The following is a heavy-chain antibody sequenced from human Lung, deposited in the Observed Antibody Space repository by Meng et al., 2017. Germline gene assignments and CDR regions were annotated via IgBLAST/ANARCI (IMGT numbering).Heavy chain of an antibody. D-gene: IGHD4-17*01. Sequence: QVQLGQSGAEGKNPGASVKVSCKAAGYTFTRHWMHWVRQAPGQGLEWMGIINPSDGYTMYEQKFQDRITITGDTSTGTVYMELSGLRSEDTAVYYCTRDHSTADVTVWWFDPWGQGTLVTVSS. CDR3: TRDHSTADVTVWWFDP. J-gene: IGHJ5*02. CDR1: GYTFTRHW. V-gene: IGHV1-46*01. CDR2: INPSDGYT.